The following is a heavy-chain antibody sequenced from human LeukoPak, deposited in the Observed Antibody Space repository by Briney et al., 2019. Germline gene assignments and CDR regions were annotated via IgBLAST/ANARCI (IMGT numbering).Heavy chain of an antibody. J-gene: IGHJ3*02. D-gene: IGHD3-22*01. CDR1: GGSISSYY. Sequence: PSETLSLTCTVSGGSISSYYWSWIRQPPGKGLEWIGYIYYSGSTNYNPSLKSRVTISVDTSKNQFSLKLSSVTAADTAVYYCARLPLDDSSGYDAFVIWGQGTMVTVSS. V-gene: IGHV4-59*08. CDR3: ARLPLDDSSGYDAFVI. CDR2: IYYSGST.